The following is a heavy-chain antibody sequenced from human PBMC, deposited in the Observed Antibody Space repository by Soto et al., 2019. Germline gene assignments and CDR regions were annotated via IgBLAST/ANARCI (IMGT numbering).Heavy chain of an antibody. CDR3: ARHTSNFRYYYYAMDV. Sequence: GESLKISCKGSGYTFTDYWIGWVRQPPGKGLEWMGIIYPGDSDTRYSPSFQGHVTITVDKSTNTAYLQWNTLRASDTAMYYCARHTSNFRYYYYAMDVWGQGTTVTV. V-gene: IGHV5-51*01. CDR1: GYTFTDYW. J-gene: IGHJ6*02. D-gene: IGHD2-2*01. CDR2: IYPGDSDT.